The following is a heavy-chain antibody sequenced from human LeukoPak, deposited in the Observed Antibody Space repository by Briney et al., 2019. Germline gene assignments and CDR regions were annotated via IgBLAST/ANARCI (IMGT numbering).Heavy chain of an antibody. CDR2: IYYSGST. D-gene: IGHD3-22*01. CDR3: ARHRTMILDY. CDR1: GDVISSYY. J-gene: IGHJ4*02. V-gene: IGHV4-59*08. Sequence: SDTLALTCTVSGDVISSYYWSWIRRPPVKGLEWIGYIYYSGSTSYNPSLKSRVTISVDTSKNQFSLKLSSVTAADTAVYYCARHRTMILDYWGQGTLVTVSS.